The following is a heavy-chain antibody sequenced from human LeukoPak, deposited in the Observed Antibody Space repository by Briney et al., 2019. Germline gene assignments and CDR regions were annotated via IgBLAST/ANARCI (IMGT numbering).Heavy chain of an antibody. CDR1: GFTFSSYG. Sequence: PGGSLRLSCAASGFTFSSYGMHWVRQAPGKGLEWVAVISYDGSNKYYADSVKGRFIISRDNSKNTLYLQMNSLRAEDTAVYYCASHPDYDYVWGSYRLDYWGQGTLVTVSS. J-gene: IGHJ4*02. CDR2: ISYDGSNK. CDR3: ASHPDYDYVWGSYRLDY. V-gene: IGHV3-30*03. D-gene: IGHD3-16*02.